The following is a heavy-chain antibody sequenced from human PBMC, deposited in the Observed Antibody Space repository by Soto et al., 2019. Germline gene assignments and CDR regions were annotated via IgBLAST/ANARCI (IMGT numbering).Heavy chain of an antibody. J-gene: IGHJ6*02. V-gene: IGHV4-31*03. Sequence: SETLSLTCTVSGGSIRSGGYYWSWVRQNPRRGLEWIGNIYYSGNTYYNPSLKSRLTISVDTSKNQFSLKLSSVTAADTAVYYCARDRLMATACTARHYFVLDVWGQGTTVTVSS. CDR2: IYYSGNT. CDR1: GGSIRSGGYY. CDR3: ARDRLMATACTARHYFVLDV. D-gene: IGHD5-18*01.